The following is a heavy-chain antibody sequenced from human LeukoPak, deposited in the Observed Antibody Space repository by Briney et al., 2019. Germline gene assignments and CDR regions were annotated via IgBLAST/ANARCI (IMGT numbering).Heavy chain of an antibody. J-gene: IGHJ4*02. CDR2: IKQDGSGK. Sequence: PGGSLRLSCVASGFTFSSHWMNWAPQAPGKGPEWVANIKQDGSGKYYVDSVKGRFTISRDNAKESLYLQMNSLRTEDTAVYYCARDSDYIDGVNFDYWGQGTPVTVSS. V-gene: IGHV3-7*01. CDR3: ARDSDYIDGVNFDY. CDR1: GFTFSSHW. D-gene: IGHD4-11*01.